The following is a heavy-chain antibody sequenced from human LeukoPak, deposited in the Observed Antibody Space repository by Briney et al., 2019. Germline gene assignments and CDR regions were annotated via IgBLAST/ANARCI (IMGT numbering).Heavy chain of an antibody. V-gene: IGHV4-34*01. Sequence: SETLSLTCAVYGGSFSGYFWSWIRQPPGKGLEWIGEINHSGTTNYNPSLKSRVTILVDTSKKQFSLKLSSVTAADTAVYYCARGLSWSSGLPGYWGQGTLVTVSS. CDR2: INHSGTT. CDR1: GGSFSGYF. CDR3: ARGLSWSSGLPGY. J-gene: IGHJ4*02. D-gene: IGHD3-22*01.